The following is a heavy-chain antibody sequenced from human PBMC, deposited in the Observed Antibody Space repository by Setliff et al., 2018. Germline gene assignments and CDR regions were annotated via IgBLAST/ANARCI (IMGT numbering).Heavy chain of an antibody. D-gene: IGHD3-22*01. CDR1: GYSFTSYG. CDR2: ISADNGHT. V-gene: IGHV1-18*01. J-gene: IGHJ6*01. Sequence: AASVKVSCKTSGYSFTSYGISWVRQAPGQGLEWMGWISADNGHTNIVKNFQGRVTMTTDTTTSTAYMELRSLRFDDTAVYYCARKRAYDGLNYYGMDVWGQGTTVTVSS. CDR3: ARKRAYDGLNYYGMDV.